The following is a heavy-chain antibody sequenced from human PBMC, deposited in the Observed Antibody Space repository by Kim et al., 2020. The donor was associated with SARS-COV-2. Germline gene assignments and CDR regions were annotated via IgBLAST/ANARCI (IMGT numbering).Heavy chain of an antibody. D-gene: IGHD3-22*01. CDR3: ARASSDYYDSSGYRDGAFDI. Sequence: SVKVSCKASGGTFSSYAISWVRQAPGQGLEWMGGIIPIFGTANYAQKFQGSVTITADESTSTAYMELSSLRSEDTAVYYCARASSDYYDSSGYRDGAFDIWGQGTMVTVSS. CDR1: GGTFSSYA. V-gene: IGHV1-69*13. J-gene: IGHJ3*02. CDR2: IIPIFGTA.